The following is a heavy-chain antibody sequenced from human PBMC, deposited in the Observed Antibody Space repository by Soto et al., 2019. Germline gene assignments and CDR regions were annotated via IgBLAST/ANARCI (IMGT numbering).Heavy chain of an antibody. D-gene: IGHD3-10*01. CDR2: ISAYNGNT. CDR1: GYTFTSYG. CDR3: ARVPWMGVYYYGSGTSSRPVDY. J-gene: IGHJ4*02. Sequence: ASVKVSCKASGYTFTSYGISWVRQAPGQGLEWMGWISAYNGNTNYAQKLQGRVTMTTDTSTSTAYMELRSLRSDDTAVYYCARVPWMGVYYYGSGTSSRPVDYWGQGTLVTVSS. V-gene: IGHV1-18*01.